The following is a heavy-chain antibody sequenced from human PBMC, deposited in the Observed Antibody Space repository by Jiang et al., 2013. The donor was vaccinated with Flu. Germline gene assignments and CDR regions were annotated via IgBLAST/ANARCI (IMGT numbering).Heavy chain of an antibody. Sequence: KPSETLSLTCTVSSGSINSSIPTGTGSASPQGGDWNGLGLSIMLGAPTTTRPSTVESACPFDTSKNQFSLKLSSVTAADTAIYYCARQVRIDCSGNTCYSGWFDPWGQGTLVTVSS. CDR2: SIMLGAP. CDR3: ARQVRIDCSGNTCYSGWFDP. CDR1: SGSINSSIPT. D-gene: IGHD2-15*01. J-gene: IGHJ5*02. V-gene: IGHV4-39*01.